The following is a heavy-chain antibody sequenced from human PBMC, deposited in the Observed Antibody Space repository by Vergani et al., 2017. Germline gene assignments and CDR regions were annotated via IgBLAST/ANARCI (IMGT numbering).Heavy chain of an antibody. D-gene: IGHD3-10*01. V-gene: IGHV4-38-2*01. CDR1: DSSIMTNPY. CDR2: IHHSGDT. CDR3: ARHRGSGSFFPSSYFYGMYV. Sequence: QVQLQESGPGLVKPSETLTLTCAVSDSSIMTNPYWGWFRQSPGKGLEWIGCIHHSGDTHYNSSLKSRVSISIVSSSKFSLSLTSVTAADTAIYYCARHRGSGSFFPSSYFYGMYVWGHGTTVTVSS. J-gene: IGHJ6*02.